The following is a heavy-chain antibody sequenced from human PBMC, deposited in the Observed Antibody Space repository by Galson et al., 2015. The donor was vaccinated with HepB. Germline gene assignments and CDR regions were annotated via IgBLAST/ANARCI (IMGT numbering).Heavy chain of an antibody. V-gene: IGHV5-51*01. CDR1: AYTFPSYW. J-gene: IGHJ4*02. CDR3: ARQMATALHYFGY. D-gene: IGHD5-24*01. Sequence: QSGAEVKKPGESLKISCKGSAYTFPSYWIAWVRQMPGKGLEWMGMIYPGDSDTRYGPTFQGQVTISVDKSIRTAYLHWSSLKASDTGIYYCARQMATALHYFGYLGQGALVTVSS. CDR2: IYPGDSDT.